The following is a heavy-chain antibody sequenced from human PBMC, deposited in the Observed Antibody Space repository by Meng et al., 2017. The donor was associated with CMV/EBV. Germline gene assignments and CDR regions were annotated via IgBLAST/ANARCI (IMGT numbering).Heavy chain of an antibody. CDR2: INPNSGGT. J-gene: IGHJ2*01. D-gene: IGHD1-7*01. Sequence: VQLVQSGAEGKKPGASGKVSCKASGYTLTGYYMHWVRQAPGQGLEWMGWINPNSGGTNYAQKFQGRVTMTRDTSISTAYMELSRLRSDDTAVYYCATYIGNYINWYFDLWGRGTLVTVSS. CDR1: GYTLTGYY. V-gene: IGHV1-2*02. CDR3: ATYIGNYINWYFDL.